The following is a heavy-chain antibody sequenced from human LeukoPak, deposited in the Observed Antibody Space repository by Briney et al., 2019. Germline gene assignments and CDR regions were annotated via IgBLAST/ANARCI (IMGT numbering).Heavy chain of an antibody. V-gene: IGHV3-7*01. CDR3: ARSRITMVRGVIAY. D-gene: IGHD3-10*01. J-gene: IGHJ4*02. CDR2: IKQDGSEK. CDR1: AFTFSSYW. Sequence: GGSLRLSCAASAFTFSSYWMSWVRQAPGKGLEWVANIKQDGSEKYYVDSVKGRFTISRDNAKNSLYLQMNSLRAEDTAVYYCARSRITMVRGVIAYWGQGTLVTVSS.